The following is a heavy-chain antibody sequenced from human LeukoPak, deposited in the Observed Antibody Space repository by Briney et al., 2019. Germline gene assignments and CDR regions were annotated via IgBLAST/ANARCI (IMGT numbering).Heavy chain of an antibody. D-gene: IGHD6-13*01. CDR2: ISYDGSSK. V-gene: IGHV3-30*18. CDR3: AKDGLAAAGWLDY. Sequence: GGSLRLSCAASGFTFSYYGMHWVRQAPGKGLEWVAVISYDGSSKYYADSVKGRFTISRDNSKNTLYLQMNSLRAEDTAVYYCAKDGLAAAGWLDYWGQGTLVTVSS. J-gene: IGHJ4*02. CDR1: GFTFSYYG.